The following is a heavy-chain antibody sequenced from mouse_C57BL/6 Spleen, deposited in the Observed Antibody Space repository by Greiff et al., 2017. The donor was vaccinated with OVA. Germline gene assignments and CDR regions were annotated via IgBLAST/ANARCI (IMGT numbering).Heavy chain of an antibody. CDR1: GYPFTGYW. J-gene: IGHJ2*01. Sequence: QVQLQQSGAELMKPGASVKLSCTATGYPFTGYWIEWVKQRPGHGLEWIGVILPGSGSTNYNEKFKGKATFTADTSSNPAYLQLSSLTTEDSAIYYCARCLVTTVVAPYVGYWGQGTTLTVAS. V-gene: IGHV1-9*01. CDR3: ARCLVTTVVAPYVGY. CDR2: ILPGSGST. D-gene: IGHD1-1*01.